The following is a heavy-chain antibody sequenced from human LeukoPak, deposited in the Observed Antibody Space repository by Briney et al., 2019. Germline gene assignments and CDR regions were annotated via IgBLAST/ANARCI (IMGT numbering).Heavy chain of an antibody. CDR2: INPKSGGT. D-gene: IGHD3-9*01. CDR1: EYTFTAYY. Sequence: ASVKVSCEASEYTFTAYYMHWVRQAPGQGLEWMGWINPKSGGTNYAQKFQGRVTMTRDTSINTAYMELSRLRSDDTAVYYCARARLERYFDWLLGDFWGRGTLVTVSS. CDR3: ARARLERYFDWLLGDF. J-gene: IGHJ4*02. V-gene: IGHV1-2*02.